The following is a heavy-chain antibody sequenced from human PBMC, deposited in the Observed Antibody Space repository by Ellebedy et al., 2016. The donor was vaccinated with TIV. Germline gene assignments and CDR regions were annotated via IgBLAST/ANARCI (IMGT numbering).Heavy chain of an antibody. CDR3: ARPTLLWGVWGAFDI. CDR1: GYSFTSYW. J-gene: IGHJ3*02. CDR2: IYPGDSDT. D-gene: IGHD3-10*01. V-gene: IGHV5-51*01. Sequence: GESLKISCKGSGYSFTSYWIGWVRQMPGKGLEWMGIIYPGDSDTRYSPSFQGQVTISADKSISTAYLQWSSLKASDTAMYYCARPTLLWGVWGAFDIWGQGTMVTVSS.